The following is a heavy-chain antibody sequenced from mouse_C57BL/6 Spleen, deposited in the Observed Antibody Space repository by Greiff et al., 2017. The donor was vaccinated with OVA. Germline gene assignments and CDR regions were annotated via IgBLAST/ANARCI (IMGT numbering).Heavy chain of an antibody. CDR3: ARCGYGKQYAMDY. J-gene: IGHJ4*01. CDR2: TDPSASYT. D-gene: IGHD2-10*02. V-gene: IGHV1-69*01. Sequence: QVQLQPPGPELVMPGASVKLSCKASGYTFTSYWMHWVKQRPGQGLEWIGETDPSASYTNSNHKFKGKSTLTVDKASSTAYRQLSSLTSEDSAGYDCARCGYGKQYAMDYWGQGTSVTVSS. CDR1: GYTFTSYW.